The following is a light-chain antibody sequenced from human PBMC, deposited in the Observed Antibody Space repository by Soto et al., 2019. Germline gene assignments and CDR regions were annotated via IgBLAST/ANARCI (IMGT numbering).Light chain of an antibody. V-gene: IGKV1-33*01. Sequence: QMTQSPSTLSASVGDRVIITCRASQDISGCLAWYQQKPGKATKVLISLASVLETGVPSRFSGGGSATDFTFTISSLQHEDIATYYCQQFDDLSRTFGGGTK. CDR1: QDISGC. CDR2: LAS. J-gene: IGKJ4*01. CDR3: QQFDDLSRT.